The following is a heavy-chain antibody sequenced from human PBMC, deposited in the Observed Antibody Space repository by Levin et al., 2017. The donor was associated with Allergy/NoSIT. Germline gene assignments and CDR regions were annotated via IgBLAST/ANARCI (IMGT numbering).Heavy chain of an antibody. V-gene: IGHV4-30-4*01. J-gene: IGHJ5*02. CDR3: ARAGAGYSYGQTHNWFDP. Sequence: SQTLSLTCSVSGGSISSGDHYWNWIRQSPGKGLEWIGYIYYSGTTYYNPSLKSRVSMSVDTSKNQFSLNLISVTAADTAVYYCARAGAGYSYGQTHNWFDPWGQGTLVTVSS. CDR1: GGSISSGDHY. CDR2: IYYSGTT. D-gene: IGHD5-18*01.